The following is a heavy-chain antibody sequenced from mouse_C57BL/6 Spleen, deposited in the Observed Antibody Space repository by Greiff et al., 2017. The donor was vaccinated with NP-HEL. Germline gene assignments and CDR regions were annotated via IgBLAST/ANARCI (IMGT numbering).Heavy chain of an antibody. D-gene: IGHD1-1*01. J-gene: IGHJ3*01. V-gene: IGHV14-3*01. CDR1: GFNIKNTY. CDR2: IDPANGNT. CDR3: ATNDYGSPWFAY. Sequence: VHVKQSVAELVRPGASVKLSCTASGFNIKNTYMHWVKQRPDQGLEWIGRIDPANGNTKYAPKFQGKATITADTSSNTAYLQLSSLTSEDTAIYYCATNDYGSPWFAYWGQGTLVTVSA.